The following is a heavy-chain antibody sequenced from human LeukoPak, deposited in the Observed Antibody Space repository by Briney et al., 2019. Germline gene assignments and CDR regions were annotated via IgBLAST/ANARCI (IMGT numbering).Heavy chain of an antibody. D-gene: IGHD1-26*01. CDR3: ARGQWDRRAFDI. J-gene: IGHJ3*02. V-gene: IGHV3-53*01. Sequence: QPGGSLRLSCAASGLTVSQSYMTWVRQAPGKGLEWVSVIYRDGRTGYADSVEGRFTISRDNSKNTVFLQMNSLRAEDTAVYYCARGQWDRRAFDIWGQGTMITVSP. CDR1: GLTVSQSY. CDR2: IYRDGRT.